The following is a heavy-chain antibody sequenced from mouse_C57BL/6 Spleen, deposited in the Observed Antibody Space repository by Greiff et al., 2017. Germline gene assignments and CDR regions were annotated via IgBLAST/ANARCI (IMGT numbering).Heavy chain of an antibody. J-gene: IGHJ2*01. CDR1: GYAFSSSW. Sequence: QVQLKQSGPELVKPGASVKISCKASGYAFSSSWMNWVKQRPGKGLEWIGRIYPGDGDTNYNGKFKGKATLTADKSSSTAYMQLSSLTSEDSAVYFCARDPATWEYFDYWGQGTTLTVSS. V-gene: IGHV1-82*01. D-gene: IGHD4-1*01. CDR2: IYPGDGDT. CDR3: ARDPATWEYFDY.